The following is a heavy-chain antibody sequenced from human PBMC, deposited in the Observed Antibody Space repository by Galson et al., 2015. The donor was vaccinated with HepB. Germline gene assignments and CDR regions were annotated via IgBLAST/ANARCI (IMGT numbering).Heavy chain of an antibody. D-gene: IGHD3-10*01. J-gene: IGHJ6*03. CDR2: ISSSRSYI. CDR3: ASSGYYHYMDV. Sequence: SLRISCAAPGFTFSSYSMNWVRQAPGKGLEWVSSISSSRSYIYYADSVKGRFTISRDNAKNSLYLQMNSLRAEDTAVYYCASSGYYHYMDVWGKGTTVTVSS. V-gene: IGHV3-21*01. CDR1: GFTFSSYS.